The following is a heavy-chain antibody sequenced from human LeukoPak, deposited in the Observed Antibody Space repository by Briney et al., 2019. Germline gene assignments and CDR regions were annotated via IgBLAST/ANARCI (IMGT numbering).Heavy chain of an antibody. Sequence: GGSLRLSCAATGFTFSSYWMSWVRQAPGKGLEWVANIKQDGSEKYYVDSVKGRFTISRDNAKNSLYLQMNSLRAEDTAVYYCARIPKGSGWTFDYWGQGTLVTVSS. CDR2: IKQDGSEK. D-gene: IGHD6-19*01. V-gene: IGHV3-7*05. J-gene: IGHJ4*02. CDR3: ARIPKGSGWTFDY. CDR1: GFTFSSYW.